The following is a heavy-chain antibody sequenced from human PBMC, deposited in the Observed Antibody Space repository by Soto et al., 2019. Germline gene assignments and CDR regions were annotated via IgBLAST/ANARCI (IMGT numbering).Heavy chain of an antibody. CDR1: GFTFRNYG. CDR3: ARDPFGATKY. J-gene: IGHJ4*02. Sequence: GGSLRPSFAASGFTFRNYGMNWVRQAPGKGLEWVSYIGIGSSTKYYADSVKGRFTISRDNAKNSLYLQMNSLRAEDTAVYYCARDPFGATKYWGQGTLVTVSS. D-gene: IGHD1-26*01. V-gene: IGHV3-48*01. CDR2: IGIGSSTK.